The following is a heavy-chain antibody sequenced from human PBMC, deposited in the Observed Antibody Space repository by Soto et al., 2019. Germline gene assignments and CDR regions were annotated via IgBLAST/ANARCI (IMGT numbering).Heavy chain of an antibody. CDR1: GGSFTGYY. CDR2: ISHSGST. CDR3: ARNGGSSWYYFDS. Sequence: SETLSLTCAVNGGSFTGYYGAWIRQSPGKGLEWIGEISHSGSTNYNPSLKSRVTISIDTSKNQFSLKLSSVTAADTGMYYCARNGGSSWYYFDSWGQGTVVTVSS. V-gene: IGHV4-34*01. D-gene: IGHD6-13*01. J-gene: IGHJ4*02.